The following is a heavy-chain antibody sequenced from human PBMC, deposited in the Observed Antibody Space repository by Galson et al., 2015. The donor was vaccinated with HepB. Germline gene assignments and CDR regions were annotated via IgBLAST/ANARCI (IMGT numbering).Heavy chain of an antibody. CDR2: LFYSGNT. V-gene: IGHV4-39*01. CDR3: ARAGDENAFDI. D-gene: IGHD3-10*01. J-gene: IGHJ3*02. CDR1: GGSINTSNFY. Sequence: ETLSLTCTVSGGSINTSNFYWGWVRQPPGEGLEWLGSLFYSGNTYFNPSLESRVTISVDKSRNQFSLRLNSVTAADTAVYYCARAGDENAFDIWGRGTMVTVSS.